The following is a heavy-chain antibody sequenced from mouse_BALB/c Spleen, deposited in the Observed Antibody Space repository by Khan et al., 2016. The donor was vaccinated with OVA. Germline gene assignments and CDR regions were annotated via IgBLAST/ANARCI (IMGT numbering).Heavy chain of an antibody. J-gene: IGHJ3*01. Sequence: EVQLQESGPGLVKPSQYLSLTCTVTGYSITSDYAWNWIRQFPGNKLEWMGYISYSGSTSYTPSLKRRISNTRDTSKNQFFLQLNSVTTEDTATYHCARGRAYWGQGTLVTVSA. CDR1: GYSITSDYA. V-gene: IGHV3-2*02. CDR3: ARGRAY. D-gene: IGHD3-3*01. CDR2: ISYSGST.